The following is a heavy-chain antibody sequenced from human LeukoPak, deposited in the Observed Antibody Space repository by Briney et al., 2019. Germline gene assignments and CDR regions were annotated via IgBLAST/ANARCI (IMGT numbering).Heavy chain of an antibody. Sequence: PSETLSLTCAVSGGSVGSGGHFWSWIRQPPGKGLEWIGYIYSTGSTNYNPSLKSRITMSVDTSKNQFSLKLSSVIAADTAVYYCVRTKSQSGSYRYYFDSWGQGTLVTVSS. D-gene: IGHD1-26*01. CDR1: GGSVGSGGHF. J-gene: IGHJ4*02. CDR2: IYSTGST. V-gene: IGHV4-61*08. CDR3: VRTKSQSGSYRYYFDS.